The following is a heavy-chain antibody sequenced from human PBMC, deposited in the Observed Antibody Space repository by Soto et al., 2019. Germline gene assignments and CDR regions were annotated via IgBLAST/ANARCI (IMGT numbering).Heavy chain of an antibody. J-gene: IGHJ4*02. CDR2: ISSSSSTI. CDR3: ARDDAEYSSSSPDFDY. CDR1: GFTFSSYS. Sequence: GGSLRLSCAASGFTFSSYSMNWVRQAPGKGLEWVSYISSSSSTIYYADSVKGRFTISRDNAKNSLYLQMNSLRDEDTAVYYCARDDAEYSSSSPDFDYWGQGTLVTVSS. D-gene: IGHD6-6*01. V-gene: IGHV3-48*02.